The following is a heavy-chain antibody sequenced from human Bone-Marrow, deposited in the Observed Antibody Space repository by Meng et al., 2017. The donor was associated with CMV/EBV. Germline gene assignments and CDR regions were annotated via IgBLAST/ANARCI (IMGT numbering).Heavy chain of an antibody. J-gene: IGHJ4*02. Sequence: GSLRLSCAVYGGSFSGYYWSWIRQPPGKGLEWIGEINHSGSTNYNPSLKSRVTISVDTSKNQFSLKLSSVTAADTAVYYCARSRLATSRQRGALLIWGQGTLVTVSS. CDR3: ARSRLATSRQRGALLI. CDR1: GGSFSGYY. V-gene: IGHV4-34*01. CDR2: INHSGST. D-gene: IGHD2-15*01.